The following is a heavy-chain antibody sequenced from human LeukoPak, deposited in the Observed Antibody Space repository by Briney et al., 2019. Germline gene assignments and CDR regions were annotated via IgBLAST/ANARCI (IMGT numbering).Heavy chain of an antibody. V-gene: IGHV3-21*01. CDR2: ITSSSSYA. CDR3: ARDPYSGHYGNDYYYYMDV. J-gene: IGHJ6*03. Sequence: GGSLRLSCEASGFTFSTYNMNWVRQAPGKRLEWVSSITSSSSYAFYADSVKGRFTISRDNAKSSLYLQMNNLRAEDTAVYYCARDPYSGHYGNDYYYYMDVWGKGTTVTISS. D-gene: IGHD5-12*01. CDR1: GFTFSTYN.